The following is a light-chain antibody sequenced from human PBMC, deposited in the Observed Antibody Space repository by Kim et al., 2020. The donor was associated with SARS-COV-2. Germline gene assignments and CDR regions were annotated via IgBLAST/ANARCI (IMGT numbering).Light chain of an antibody. V-gene: IGKV3-20*01. Sequence: EIVLTQSPGTLSLSPGERATLSCRASQSLTGSYLAWYQQKAGQAPRLFIYGASSRATGIPDRFSGSGSGTDFTLTISRLEPEDFAVYCWQQYGSSLITFGGGTKVDIK. CDR2: GAS. CDR3: QQYGSSLIT. J-gene: IGKJ4*01. CDR1: QSLTGSY.